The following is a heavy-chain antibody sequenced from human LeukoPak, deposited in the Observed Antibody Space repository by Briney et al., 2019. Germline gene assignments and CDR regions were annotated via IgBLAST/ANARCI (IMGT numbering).Heavy chain of an antibody. V-gene: IGHV3-7*01. CDR1: GFTFSSYW. D-gene: IGHD6-13*01. CDR2: IHQDGSEK. J-gene: IGHJ3*01. CDR3: ARPQLVHGGLFDG. Sequence: PGGSLRLSCAASGFTFSSYWLSWVRQPPGKGLEWVANIHQDGSEKNYVDSVKGRTTTSRATSKHSPYQQMTSLTADAAAVYYSARPQLVHGGLFDGWG.